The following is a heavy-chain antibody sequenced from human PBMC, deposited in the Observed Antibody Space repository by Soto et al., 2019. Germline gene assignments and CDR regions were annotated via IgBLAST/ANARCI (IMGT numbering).Heavy chain of an antibody. CDR1: GGSISSSSYY. CDR2: IYYSGST. D-gene: IGHD6-19*01. Sequence: SETLSLTCTVSGGSISSSSYYWGWIRQPPGKGLEWIGSIYYSGSTYYNPSLKSRVTISVGTSKNQFSLKLSSVTAADTAVYYCAREIAVAGILGYYYGMDGWGQGTTVTVSS. CDR3: AREIAVAGILGYYYGMDG. V-gene: IGHV4-39*02. J-gene: IGHJ6*02.